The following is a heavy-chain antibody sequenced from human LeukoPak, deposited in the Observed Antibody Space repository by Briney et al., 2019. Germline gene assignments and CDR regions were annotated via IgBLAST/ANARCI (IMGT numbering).Heavy chain of an antibody. CDR1: GFTFSDYY. J-gene: IGHJ4*02. Sequence: GGSLRLSCAASGFTFSDYYMSWIRQAPGKGLEWVSYISSSGSTIYYADSVKGRFTISRDNAKNSLYLQMNSLRAEDTAVYYCAKDQARGYSSSWYSFDYWGQGTLVTVSS. V-gene: IGHV3-11*01. CDR3: AKDQARGYSSSWYSFDY. CDR2: ISSSGSTI. D-gene: IGHD6-13*01.